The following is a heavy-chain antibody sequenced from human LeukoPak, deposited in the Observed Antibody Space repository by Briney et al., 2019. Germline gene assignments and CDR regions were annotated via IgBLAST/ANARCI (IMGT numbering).Heavy chain of an antibody. D-gene: IGHD2-15*01. J-gene: IGHJ1*01. CDR3: ADIGGGGSNTR. CDR1: GFTVSGHY. V-gene: IGHV3-72*01. CDR2: IRKKSDRYTT. Sequence: GGSLRLSSVASGFTVSGHYLDWVRQAPGKGLEWVGLIRKKSDRYTTEYAASVKGRFTISRDDSTNSVYLQMSSLKSEDTAVYYCADIGGGGSNTRWGEGTVVTVSS.